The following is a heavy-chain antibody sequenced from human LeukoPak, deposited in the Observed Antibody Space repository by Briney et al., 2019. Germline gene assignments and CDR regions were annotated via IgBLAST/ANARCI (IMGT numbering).Heavy chain of an antibody. CDR1: GGSFSGHY. CDR2: INHSGST. Sequence: SETLSLTCAVYGGSFSGHYWSWIRQPPGKGLEWIGEINHSGSTNYNPSLKSRVTISVDTSKNQFSLKLSSVTAADTAVYYCARVCSSTSCFPEDDYWGQGTLVTVSS. V-gene: IGHV4-34*01. D-gene: IGHD2-2*01. J-gene: IGHJ4*02. CDR3: ARVCSSTSCFPEDDY.